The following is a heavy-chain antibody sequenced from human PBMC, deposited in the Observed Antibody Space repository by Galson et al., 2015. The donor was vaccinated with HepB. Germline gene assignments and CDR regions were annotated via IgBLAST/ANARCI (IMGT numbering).Heavy chain of an antibody. V-gene: IGHV3-7*03. CDR3: ARGGRYGRGDHFDY. CDR1: GFTFSSYW. D-gene: IGHD3-16*01. Sequence: SLRLSCAASGFTFSSYWMSWVRQAPGKGLEWVANIKQDGSEKYYVDSVKGRFTISRDNAKNSLYLQMNSLRDEDTAVYYCARGGRYGRGDHFDYWGQGTLVTVSS. J-gene: IGHJ4*02. CDR2: IKQDGSEK.